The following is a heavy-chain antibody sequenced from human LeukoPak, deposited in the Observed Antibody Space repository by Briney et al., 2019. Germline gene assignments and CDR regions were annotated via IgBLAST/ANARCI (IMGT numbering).Heavy chain of an antibody. CDR1: GFTFRNYA. D-gene: IGHD1-1*01. CDR2: IWYDGSNK. V-gene: IGHV3-33*08. J-gene: IGHJ4*02. Sequence: GGSLRLSCVASGFTFRNYAMHWVRQAPGNGLEWVAVIWYDGSNKYYADSVKGRFTISRDNSKNTLYLQMNSLRAEDTAVYYCAREGNGLDYWGQGTLVTVSS. CDR3: AREGNGLDY.